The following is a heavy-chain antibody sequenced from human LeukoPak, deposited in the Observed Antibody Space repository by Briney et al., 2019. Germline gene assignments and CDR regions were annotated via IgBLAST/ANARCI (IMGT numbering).Heavy chain of an antibody. CDR3: ARDRYSSSYENYYFEY. D-gene: IGHD6-6*01. J-gene: IGHJ4*02. Sequence: VSVKVSCKASGYTFTRYYMHWVRQAPGQGLEWMGIINPSGGSTSYAQKFEGRVTMTRDTSTSTVYMELSSLRSEDTAVYYCARDRYSSSYENYYFEYWGQGTLVTVSS. V-gene: IGHV1-46*01. CDR2: INPSGGST. CDR1: GYTFTRYY.